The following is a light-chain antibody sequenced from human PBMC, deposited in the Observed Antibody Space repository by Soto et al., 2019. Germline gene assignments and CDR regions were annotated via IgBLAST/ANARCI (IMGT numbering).Light chain of an antibody. J-gene: IGKJ1*01. V-gene: IGKV3-20*01. CDR2: GIS. CDR3: EQYGSSPRT. CDR1: QNISRS. Sequence: EIVMPQSPVTLSVNTGERATLSCRASQNISRSLAWYQQKPGQGPSLLIYGISSRATGIPDRFSGSGSGTDFTLTISRLEPEDFAVYYCEQYGSSPRTFGQGTKV.